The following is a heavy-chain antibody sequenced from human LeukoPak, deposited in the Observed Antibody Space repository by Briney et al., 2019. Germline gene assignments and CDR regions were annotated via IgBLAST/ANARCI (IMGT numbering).Heavy chain of an antibody. CDR3: ARGAGPFDY. CDR1: GGSISSYY. Sequence: PSETLSLTCAVSGGSISSYYWSWIRQPPGKGLEWIGRIYFSGSINYNPSLRSRVAMSVDTSKNQLSLRLSSVTAADTAVYYCARGAGPFDYWGQGTLVTVSS. D-gene: IGHD6-19*01. V-gene: IGHV4-4*07. J-gene: IGHJ4*02. CDR2: IYFSGSI.